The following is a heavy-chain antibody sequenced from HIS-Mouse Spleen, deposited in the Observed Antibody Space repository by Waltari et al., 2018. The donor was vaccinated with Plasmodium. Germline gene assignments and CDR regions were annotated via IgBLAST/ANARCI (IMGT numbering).Heavy chain of an antibody. V-gene: IGHV3-53*01. D-gene: IGHD6-13*01. Sequence: EVQLVESGGGLIQPGGSLRLSCAASGFTASRNYMSWVRQAPGKGLELVSVIYSGGSTYYADSVKGRFTISRDNSKNTLYLQMNSLRAEDTAVYYCARDRVAAAGTGAFDIWGQGTMVTVSS. CDR1: GFTASRNY. J-gene: IGHJ3*02. CDR2: IYSGGST. CDR3: ARDRVAAAGTGAFDI.